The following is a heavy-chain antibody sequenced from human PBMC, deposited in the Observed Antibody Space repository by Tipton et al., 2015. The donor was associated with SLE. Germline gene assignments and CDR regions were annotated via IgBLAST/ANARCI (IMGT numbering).Heavy chain of an antibody. V-gene: IGHV4-38-2*02. D-gene: IGHD6-13*01. J-gene: IGHJ4*02. CDR3: ARDPSQQLDHLDY. Sequence: TLSLTCAVSGYSISSAYYWGWIRQPPGKGLEWIGSIFHSGSAYYNPSLKSRVTMSVDTSKNHFSLRLSSATAADTAVYYCARDPSQQLDHLDYWGQGTLVTVSS. CDR1: GYSISSAYY. CDR2: IFHSGSA.